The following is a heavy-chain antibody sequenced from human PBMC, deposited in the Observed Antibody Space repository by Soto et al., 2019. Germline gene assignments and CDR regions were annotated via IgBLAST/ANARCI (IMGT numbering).Heavy chain of an antibody. V-gene: IGHV3-23*01. CDR2: ISGSGGST. CDR3: AKVITSFGVVTLAMFDP. J-gene: IGHJ5*02. Sequence: EVQLLESGGGLVQPGGSLRLSCAASGFTFSSYAMSWVRQAPGKGLEWVSAISGSGGSTYYADSVKGRFTISRDNSKNTLYLQMNSLRAEDTAVYYCAKVITSFGVVTLAMFDPWGQGTLVTVSS. CDR1: GFTFSSYA. D-gene: IGHD3-3*01.